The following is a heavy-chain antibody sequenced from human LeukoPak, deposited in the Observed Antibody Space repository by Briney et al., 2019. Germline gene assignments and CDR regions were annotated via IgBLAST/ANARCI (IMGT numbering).Heavy chain of an antibody. V-gene: IGHV4-59*01. CDR1: GGSLSSYY. CDR2: IYYSGST. J-gene: IGHJ6*02. CDR3: ASVLSSYGMDV. D-gene: IGHD2-8*01. Sequence: SETLSLTCTVSGGSLSSYYWSWIRQPPGKGLEWIGYIYYSGSTNYNPSLKSRVTISVDTSKNQFSLKLSSVTAADTAVYYCASVLSSYGMDVWGQGTTVTVSS.